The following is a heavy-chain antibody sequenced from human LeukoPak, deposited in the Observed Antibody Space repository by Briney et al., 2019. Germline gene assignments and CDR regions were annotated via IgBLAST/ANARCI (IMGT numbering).Heavy chain of an antibody. CDR2: ISYSGST. J-gene: IGHJ4*02. Sequence: PETLSLTCTVSVDSISSYYWTWIRQPPGKGLEWIGHISYSGSTNYNPSLKSRVTISVDTSKSQFSLKLSSVTAADTAVYYCARALAPYGDYAFDYWGQGTLVTVSS. D-gene: IGHD4-17*01. CDR1: VDSISSYY. V-gene: IGHV4-59*01. CDR3: ARALAPYGDYAFDY.